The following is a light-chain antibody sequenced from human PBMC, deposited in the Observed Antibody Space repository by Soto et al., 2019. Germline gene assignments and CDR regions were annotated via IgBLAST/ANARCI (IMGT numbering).Light chain of an antibody. CDR2: DAS. J-gene: IGKJ1*01. V-gene: IGKV1-5*01. Sequence: DIQLTQSPSTLSASVGDRVTITCRASQNVNSWVAWYQQKPGKAPKFLIYDASNLESGVPSRFSGRGSGTEFTLTISILQPDDFATYYCQRYNSNSRTVGQGTRV. CDR1: QNVNSW. CDR3: QRYNSNSRT.